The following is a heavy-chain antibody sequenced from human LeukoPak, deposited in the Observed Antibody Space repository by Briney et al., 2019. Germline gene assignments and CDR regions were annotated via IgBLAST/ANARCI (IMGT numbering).Heavy chain of an antibody. CDR1: GYTFTGYH. CDR2: INPNSGGT. V-gene: IGHV1-2*06. J-gene: IGHJ4*02. CDR3: ARVGYYGSGSYFDY. D-gene: IGHD3-10*01. Sequence: GSVKVSCKASGYTFTGYHMHWVRQAPGQGLEWMGRINPNSGGTNYAQKFQGRVTMTRDTSISTAYMELSRLRSDDTAVYYCARVGYYGSGSYFDYWGQGTLVTVSS.